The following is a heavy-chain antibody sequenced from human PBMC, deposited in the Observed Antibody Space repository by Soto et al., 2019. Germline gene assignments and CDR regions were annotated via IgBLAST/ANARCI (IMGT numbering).Heavy chain of an antibody. D-gene: IGHD3-16*01. V-gene: IGHV5-51*01. Sequence: PGESLKISCKGSGYSFTSYWIAWVRQVPGKGLELMGVIYPGDSDIRYSPSFQGQVTISADKSISTAYLQWSSLKASDTAMYYCARPLRASLDAFDIWGQGTMVTVSS. CDR3: ARPLRASLDAFDI. CDR1: GYSFTSYW. J-gene: IGHJ3*02. CDR2: IYPGDSDI.